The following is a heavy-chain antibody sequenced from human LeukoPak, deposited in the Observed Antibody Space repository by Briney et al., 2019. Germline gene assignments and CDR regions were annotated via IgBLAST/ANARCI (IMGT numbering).Heavy chain of an antibody. Sequence: GGFLRLSCAASGFTFSSYWMSWVRQAPGKGLEWVANIKQDGSEKYYVDSVKGRFTISRDNAKNSLYLQMNSLRAEDTAVYYCATGPKGYSGTFDIWGQGTMVTVSS. D-gene: IGHD1-26*01. CDR2: IKQDGSEK. J-gene: IGHJ3*02. V-gene: IGHV3-7*01. CDR3: ATGPKGYSGTFDI. CDR1: GFTFSSYW.